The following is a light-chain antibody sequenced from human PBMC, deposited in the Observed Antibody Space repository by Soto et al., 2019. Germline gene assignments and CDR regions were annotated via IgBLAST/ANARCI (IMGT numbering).Light chain of an antibody. J-gene: IGLJ1*01. V-gene: IGLV2-11*01. CDR1: TSDIGGYNY. Sequence: QSVLTQPPSPSGSPGQSVAISCTGTTSDIGGYNYVSWQHQHPGNAPKALTYDVDKRPSTGPARFSGAKSGNTASLTISDLHTEDAAEYHGGSHAGRPDVFGNGTKVTAL. CDR3: GSHAGRPDV. CDR2: DVD.